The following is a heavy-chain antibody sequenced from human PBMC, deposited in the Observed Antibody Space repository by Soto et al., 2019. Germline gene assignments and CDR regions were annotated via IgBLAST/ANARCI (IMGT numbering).Heavy chain of an antibody. CDR3: ASHEVHGSGYTDY. CDR2: IYHSGST. J-gene: IGHJ4*02. Sequence: PSETLSLTCTVSGGSISSYYWSWIRQPPGKGLEWIGYIYHSGSTYYNPSLKSRVTISVDRSKTQFSLKLSSVTAADTPVYYCASHEVHGSGYTDYWGQGTLVTVSS. D-gene: IGHD6-19*01. V-gene: IGHV4-59*04. CDR1: GGSISSYY.